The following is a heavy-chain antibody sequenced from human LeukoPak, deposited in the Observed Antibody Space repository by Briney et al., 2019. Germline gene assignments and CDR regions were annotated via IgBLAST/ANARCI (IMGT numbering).Heavy chain of an antibody. CDR3: TKPLWFGELLPDY. J-gene: IGHJ4*02. D-gene: IGHD3-10*01. CDR1: GFTFSDYY. V-gene: IGHV3-11*01. Sequence: GGSLRLSCAASGFTFSDYYMSWIRQAPGKGLEWVSYISSSGSTIYYADSVKGRFTISRDNSKNTLYLQMNSLRAEDTAVYYCTKPLWFGELLPDYWGQGTLVTVSS. CDR2: ISSSGSTI.